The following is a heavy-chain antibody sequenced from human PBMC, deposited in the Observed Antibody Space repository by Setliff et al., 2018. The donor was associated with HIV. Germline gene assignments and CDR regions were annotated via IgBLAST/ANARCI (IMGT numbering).Heavy chain of an antibody. CDR1: GGSISSHY. D-gene: IGHD1-26*01. Sequence: SETLSLTCTVSGGSISSHYWSWIRQPPGKGLEWIGYIYYTGSTNYKPSLKRRVTISVDTSKNTVYLQMNSLRAEDTAVYYCARDSQSYYVYYYYYYMDVWGKGTTVTVSS. CDR2: IYYTGST. V-gene: IGHV4-59*11. J-gene: IGHJ6*03. CDR3: ARDSQSYYVYYYYYYMDV.